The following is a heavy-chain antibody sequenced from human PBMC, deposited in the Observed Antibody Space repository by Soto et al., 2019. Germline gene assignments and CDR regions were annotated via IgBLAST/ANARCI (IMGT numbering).Heavy chain of an antibody. CDR3: ARDRRLGYCSGGSCYPPYHYYYMDV. J-gene: IGHJ6*03. D-gene: IGHD2-15*01. CDR1: GGSISSYY. Sequence: SETLSLTCTVSGGSISSYYWSWIRQPPGKGLEWIGYIYYSGSTNYNPSLKSRVTISVDTSKNQFSLKLSSVTAADTAVYYCARDRRLGYCSGGSCYPPYHYYYMDVWGKGTTVTVSS. V-gene: IGHV4-59*01. CDR2: IYYSGST.